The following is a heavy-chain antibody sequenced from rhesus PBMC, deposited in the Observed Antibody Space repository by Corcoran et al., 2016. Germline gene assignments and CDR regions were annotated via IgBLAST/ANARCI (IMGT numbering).Heavy chain of an antibody. J-gene: IGHJ6*01. Sequence: DVQLVESGGGLVKPGGSLRLSCVASGFTFSSYVMNWFRQAPGKGLEWVSVISESGGTIYYADSVKGRFTISRDNAKNSLFLQMNSRRAEDTAVYYCTRRGYCSGIYCSGSGYGLDSWGQGVVVTVSS. CDR3: TRRGYCSGIYCSGSGYGLDS. D-gene: IGHD2-27*01. CDR1: GFTFSSYV. CDR2: ISESGGTI. V-gene: IGHV3S26*01.